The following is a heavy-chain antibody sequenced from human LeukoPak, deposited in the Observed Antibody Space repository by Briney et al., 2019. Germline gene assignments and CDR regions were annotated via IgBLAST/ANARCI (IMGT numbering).Heavy chain of an antibody. Sequence: SETLSLTCTVSGGSISSYYWSWIRQPAGKGLEWIGRIYTSGSTNYNPSLKSRVTMPVDTSKNQFSLKLSSVTAADTAVYYCARVLRLGINYYFDYWGQGTLVTVSS. V-gene: IGHV4-4*07. CDR1: GGSISSYY. D-gene: IGHD3-3*01. J-gene: IGHJ4*02. CDR3: ARVLRLGINYYFDY. CDR2: IYTSGST.